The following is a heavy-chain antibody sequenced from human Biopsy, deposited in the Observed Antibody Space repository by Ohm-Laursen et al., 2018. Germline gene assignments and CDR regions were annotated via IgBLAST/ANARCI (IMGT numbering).Heavy chain of an antibody. CDR2: ISARDGVV. D-gene: IGHD3-22*01. CDR3: ARGKYKDFSTGLPRPYHYTLDF. CDR1: EFNVDRNH. J-gene: IGHJ6*02. Sequence: SLRLSCTASEFNVDRNHMSWIRQAPGKGLEWIAYISARDGVVYYADSVKGRFTISRDNTNNSLYLQMTSLRPEGTAVFYCARGKYKDFSTGLPRPYHYTLDFWGPGTTVTVSS. V-gene: IGHV3-11*01.